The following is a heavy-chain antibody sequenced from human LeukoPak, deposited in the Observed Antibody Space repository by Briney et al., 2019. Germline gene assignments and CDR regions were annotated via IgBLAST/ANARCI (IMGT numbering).Heavy chain of an antibody. CDR3: ARPLRVTMVRGAAFRASSDFDP. CDR2: INPNSGGT. Sequence: ASVKVSCKASGYTFSGYYMRWVRQAPGQGLEWMGWINPNSGGTNYAQKFQGRVTMTRDTSISTAYMELSRLRYDDTAVYYCARPLRVTMVRGAAFRASSDFDPWGQGTLVTVSS. CDR1: GYTFSGYY. V-gene: IGHV1-2*02. J-gene: IGHJ5*02. D-gene: IGHD3-10*01.